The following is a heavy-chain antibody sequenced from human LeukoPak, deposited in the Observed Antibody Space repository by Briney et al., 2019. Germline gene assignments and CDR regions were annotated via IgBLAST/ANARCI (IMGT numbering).Heavy chain of an antibody. CDR3: ATSPGELEFDY. CDR1: GFTFSTYT. Sequence: GGSLRLSCAASGFTFSTYTMNWLHQAPAKGLEWVSSITSSSRYIYYADSVRGRFTISRDNAKNSLYLQMNSLRAEDTAIYYCATSPGELEFDYWGQGTLVTVSS. V-gene: IGHV3-21*01. CDR2: ITSSSRYI. D-gene: IGHD1-1*01. J-gene: IGHJ4*02.